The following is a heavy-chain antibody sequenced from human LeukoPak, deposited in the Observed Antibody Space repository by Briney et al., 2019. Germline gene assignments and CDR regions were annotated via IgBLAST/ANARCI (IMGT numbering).Heavy chain of an antibody. Sequence: GGTLRLSCAASGFTFSSYWMSWVRQPPGKGLEWVADIKQDGSEKYYVDSVKGRFTISRDNAKNSLYLEMNSLRAEDTAVYYCASQPRAAAGSRGDYWGQGTLVTVSS. CDR2: IKQDGSEK. V-gene: IGHV3-7*03. D-gene: IGHD6-13*01. CDR3: ASQPRAAAGSRGDY. J-gene: IGHJ4*02. CDR1: GFTFSSYW.